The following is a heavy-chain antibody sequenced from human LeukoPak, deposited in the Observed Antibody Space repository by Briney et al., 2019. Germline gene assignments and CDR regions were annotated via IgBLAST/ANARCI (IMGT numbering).Heavy chain of an antibody. V-gene: IGHV3-23*01. CDR1: VFTFNSYS. CDR2: ISGNGGRT. D-gene: IGHD3-22*01. J-gene: IGHJ4*02. Sequence: GGCLRLSCAASVFTFNSYSMSWVRQAPWKGLEWVLAISGNGGRTYYADSVKGRFTTSRDNSKNTLNLQMHRLRVEDTAVYYCTRVMWDSSGYPIDYWGQGSLVTVSS. CDR3: TRVMWDSSGYPIDY.